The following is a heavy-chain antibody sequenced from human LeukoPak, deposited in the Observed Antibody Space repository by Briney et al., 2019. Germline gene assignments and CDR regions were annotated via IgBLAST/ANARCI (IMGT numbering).Heavy chain of an antibody. J-gene: IGHJ3*02. CDR1: GGSISNYY. Sequence: SETLSLTCSVSGGSISNYYWSWIRQPPGKGLEWIGYISYSGSTNYNPSLKSRVTLSVDTSKNQFSLKLSSVTAADTAVYYCARSVMAYYYDSSGSFAAFDIWGQGTLVTVSS. CDR3: ARSVMAYYYDSSGSFAAFDI. D-gene: IGHD3-22*01. V-gene: IGHV4-59*01. CDR2: ISYSGST.